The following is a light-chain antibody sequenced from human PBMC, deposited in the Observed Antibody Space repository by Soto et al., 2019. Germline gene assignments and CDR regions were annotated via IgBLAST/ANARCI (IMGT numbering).Light chain of an antibody. CDR1: RDIYIY. CDR3: YQYDNLPFT. V-gene: IGKV1-33*01. CDR2: GAS. Sequence: DIQMTQSPSSLSASVGDRVTITCQASRDIYIYLNWYQQKSGKAPKLLIFGASNVESGVPSRFSGSGSGTHFTFTINSLQPEDIATYYCYQYDNLPFTFGPGTKVDIK. J-gene: IGKJ3*01.